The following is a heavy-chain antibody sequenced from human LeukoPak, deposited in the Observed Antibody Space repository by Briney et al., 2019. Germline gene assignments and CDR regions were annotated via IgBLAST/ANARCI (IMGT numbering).Heavy chain of an antibody. CDR3: TRPYYYDSSGSPDY. Sequence: SETLSLTCTVSGYPISSGYYWGWIRQPPGKGLEWIGNIYHSGSTYYNPSLKSRVTISVDTSKNQFSLKLSSVTATDTAVYYCTRPYYYDSSGSPDYWGQGTLVTVSS. D-gene: IGHD3-22*01. CDR1: GYPISSGYY. V-gene: IGHV4-38-2*02. J-gene: IGHJ4*02. CDR2: IYHSGST.